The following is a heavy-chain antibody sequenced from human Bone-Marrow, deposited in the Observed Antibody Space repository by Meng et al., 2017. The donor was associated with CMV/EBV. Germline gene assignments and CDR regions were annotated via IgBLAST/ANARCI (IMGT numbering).Heavy chain of an antibody. CDR3: ARVTRVHRMYYDFWSGPGGDYYGMDV. Sequence: SQTLSLTCAVYGGSFSGYYWSWIRQPPGKGLEWIGEINHSGSTNYNPSLKSRVTISVDTSKNQFSLKLSSVTAADTAVYYCARVTRVHRMYYDFWSGPGGDYYGMDVWGQGTTVTVSS. V-gene: IGHV4-34*01. J-gene: IGHJ6*02. CDR1: GGSFSGYY. CDR2: INHSGST. D-gene: IGHD3-3*01.